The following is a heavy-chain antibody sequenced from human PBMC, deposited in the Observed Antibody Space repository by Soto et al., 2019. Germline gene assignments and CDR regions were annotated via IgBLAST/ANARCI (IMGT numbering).Heavy chain of an antibody. CDR1: GYTLTSYG. CDR3: AADSPPRSLVHPVVVVAVS. CDR2: ISAYNGNT. J-gene: IGHJ4*02. D-gene: IGHD2-15*01. Sequence: ASVKVSCKASGYTLTSYGISWVRQAPGQGLEWMGWISAYNGNTNYAQKLQGRVTMTTDTSTSTAYMELRSLRSDDTAVYYCAADSPPRSLVHPVVVVAVSWGQGTLVTVSS. V-gene: IGHV1-18*01.